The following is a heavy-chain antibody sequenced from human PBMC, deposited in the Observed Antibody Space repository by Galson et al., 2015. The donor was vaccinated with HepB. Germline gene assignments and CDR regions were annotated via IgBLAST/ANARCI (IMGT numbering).Heavy chain of an antibody. J-gene: IGHJ3*02. V-gene: IGHV7-4-1*02. D-gene: IGHD1-26*01. CDR2: INTNTGNP. CDR1: GYSFTNHA. Sequence: SVKVSCKASGYSFTNHAVHWVRQAPGQGLEWMAWINTNTGNPTYAQGFTGRFVFSLDTSVSRAHLQISSLKVEDTAIYYCARSQWEIPALDIWGQGTMVTVSS. CDR3: ARSQWEIPALDI.